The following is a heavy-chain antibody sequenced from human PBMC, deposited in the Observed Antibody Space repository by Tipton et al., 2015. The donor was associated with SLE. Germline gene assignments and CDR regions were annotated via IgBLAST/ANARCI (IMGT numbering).Heavy chain of an antibody. CDR1: GYTFTGYY. CDR2: INPSSGGT. J-gene: IGHJ4*02. Sequence: QSGAEVKKPGASVKVSCKASGYTFTGYYMHWVRQAPGQGLEWMGRINPSSGGTNYAQKFQGRVTMTRDTSISTAYMELSRLRSDDTAVYYCARDWSLERGGTFDYWGQGTLVTVSS. CDR3: ARDWSLERGGTFDY. D-gene: IGHD1-1*01. V-gene: IGHV1-2*06.